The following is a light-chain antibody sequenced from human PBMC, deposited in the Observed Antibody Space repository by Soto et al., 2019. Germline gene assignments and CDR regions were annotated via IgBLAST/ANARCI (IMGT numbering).Light chain of an antibody. V-gene: IGLV1-44*01. J-gene: IGLJ2*01. CDR1: RSNIGSNT. CDR2: SNN. CDR3: AAWDDSLNGQVV. Sequence: QSVLTQPPSSSGTPGQRVTISCSGSRSNIGSNTVNWYQQLPGTAPKLLIYSNNQRPSGVPDRFSGSKSGTSASLTISGLQSEDEADYYCAAWDDSLNGQVVFGAGTKVTVL.